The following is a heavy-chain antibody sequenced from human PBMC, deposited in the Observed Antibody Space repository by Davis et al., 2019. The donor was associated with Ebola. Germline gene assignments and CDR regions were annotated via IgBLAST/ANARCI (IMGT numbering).Heavy chain of an antibody. D-gene: IGHD2-8*01. CDR3: AKDAGPPDIVLMVFVEYYYGMDV. V-gene: IGHV3-21*01. J-gene: IGHJ6*02. Sequence: GESLKISCAASGFTFSSYSMNWVRQAPRKGLEWVSSISSSSSYIYYADSVKGRFTISRDNAKNSLYLQMNSLRAEDTAVYYCAKDAGPPDIVLMVFVEYYYGMDVWGQGTTVTVSS. CDR1: GFTFSSYS. CDR2: ISSSSSYI.